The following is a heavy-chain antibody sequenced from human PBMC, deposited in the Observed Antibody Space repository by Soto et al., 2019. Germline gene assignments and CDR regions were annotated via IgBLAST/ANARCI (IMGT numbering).Heavy chain of an antibody. V-gene: IGHV4-30-2*01. J-gene: IGHJ4*02. CDR3: ARAFTAMSQFGY. Sequence: SETLSLTCAVSGGSINSGGYSWSWIRQPPGKGLEWVGYLYHGGATYSNPSLKSRVSISVDWSKNQFSLKLNSVTAADTALYYCARAFTAMSQFGYWGPGILVTVSS. CDR1: GGSINSGGYS. D-gene: IGHD2-21*02. CDR2: LYHGGAT.